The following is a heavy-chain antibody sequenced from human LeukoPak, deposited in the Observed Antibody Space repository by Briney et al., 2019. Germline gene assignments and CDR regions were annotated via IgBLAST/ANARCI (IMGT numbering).Heavy chain of an antibody. Sequence: GASVKVSCKASGYTFTSYGISWVRQAPGQGLEWMGWISAYNGNTNYAQKLQGRVTMTTDTSTSTVYMELSSLRSEDTAVYYCASQKYSSSWYGYWGQGTLVTVSS. J-gene: IGHJ4*02. CDR1: GYTFTSYG. CDR3: ASQKYSSSWYGY. V-gene: IGHV1-18*01. CDR2: ISAYNGNT. D-gene: IGHD6-13*01.